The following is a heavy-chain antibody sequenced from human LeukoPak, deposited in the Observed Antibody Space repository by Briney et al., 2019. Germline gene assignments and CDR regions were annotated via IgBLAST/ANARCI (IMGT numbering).Heavy chain of an antibody. CDR3: ATYKNWVAGDV. Sequence: PGGSLRLSCAASGFSFSDSWMSWVRQAPGKGPEWVANIRPDGSEAHYVDSVKGRFTVSRDNAMKSLFLQMNSLRVEDTAVYYCATYKNWVAGDVWGQGTTVSVSS. D-gene: IGHD7-27*01. J-gene: IGHJ6*02. CDR2: IRPDGSEA. V-gene: IGHV3-7*01. CDR1: GFSFSDSW.